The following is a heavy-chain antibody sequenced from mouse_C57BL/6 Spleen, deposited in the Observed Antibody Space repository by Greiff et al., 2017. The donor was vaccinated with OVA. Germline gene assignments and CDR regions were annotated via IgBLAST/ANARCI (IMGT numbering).Heavy chain of an antibody. CDR2: INPYNGDT. CDR1: GYSFTGYF. V-gene: IGHV1-20*01. D-gene: IGHD2-1*01. Sequence: EVQLVESGPELVKPGDSVKISCKASGYSFTGYFMNWVMQSHGKSLEWIGRINPYNGDTFYNQKFKGKATLTVDKSSSTAHMELRSLTSEDSAVYYCARRRDYYGNFFDYWGQGTTLTVSS. J-gene: IGHJ2*01. CDR3: ARRRDYYGNFFDY.